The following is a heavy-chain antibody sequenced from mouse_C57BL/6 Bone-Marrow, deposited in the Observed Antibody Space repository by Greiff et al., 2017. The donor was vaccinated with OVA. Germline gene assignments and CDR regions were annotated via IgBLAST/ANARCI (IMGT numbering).Heavy chain of an antibody. CDR1: GFSLTSYG. V-gene: IGHV2-9*01. CDR2: IWGGGSP. J-gene: IGHJ4*01. Sequence: VKLMESGPGLVAPSQSLSITCTVSGFSLTSYGVDWVRQPPGKGLEWLGVIWGGGSPNYNSALMSRLSISKDTSKSQGFLKMNSLQTDDTAMYYCAKASYYGSSPSYAMDYWGQGTSVTVSS. CDR3: AKASYYGSSPSYAMDY. D-gene: IGHD1-1*01.